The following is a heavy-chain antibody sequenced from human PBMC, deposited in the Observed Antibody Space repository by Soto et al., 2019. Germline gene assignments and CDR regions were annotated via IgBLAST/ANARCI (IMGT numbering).Heavy chain of an antibody. D-gene: IGHD6-13*01. J-gene: IGHJ6*02. CDR1: GGTFSSYA. CDR2: IIPIFGTA. V-gene: IGHV1-69*13. Sequence: EASVKVSCKASGGTFSSYAISWVRQAPGQGLEWMGGIIPIFGTANYAQKFQGRVTITADESTSTAYMELSSLRSEDTAVYYCARVVSDAAAGPPNPYYYYYYGMDVWGQGTTVTVSS. CDR3: ARVVSDAAAGPPNPYYYYYYGMDV.